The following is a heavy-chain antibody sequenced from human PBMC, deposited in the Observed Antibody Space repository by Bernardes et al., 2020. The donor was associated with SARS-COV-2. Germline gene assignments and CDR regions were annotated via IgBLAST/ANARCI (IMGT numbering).Heavy chain of an antibody. J-gene: IGHJ4*02. CDR1: GVTFSTSA. CDR2: VAVDNGET. D-gene: IGHD2-8*01. CDR3: TAGPNWFDF. V-gene: IGHV1-58*01. Sequence: VKVSCKASGVTFSTSAVHWVRQARGQRLEWVGWVAVDNGETHYALEFEDRVIINWDISTRTAYMELRSLRSGDTASYYCTAGPNWFDFWGQGALVTVSS.